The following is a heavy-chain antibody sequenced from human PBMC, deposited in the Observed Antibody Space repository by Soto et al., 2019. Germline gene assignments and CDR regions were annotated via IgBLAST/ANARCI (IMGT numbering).Heavy chain of an antibody. J-gene: IGHJ4*02. Sequence: EVQLVESGGGLVQPGRSLRLSCADSGFTFDDYAMHWVRQAPGKGLEWVSGISWNSGSIGYADSVKGRFPISRDNAKNSLYLQMNSLRAEDTALYYCAKGSGYETSYYFDYWGQGTLVTVSS. D-gene: IGHD5-12*01. CDR3: AKGSGYETSYYFDY. CDR2: ISWNSGSI. CDR1: GFTFDDYA. V-gene: IGHV3-9*01.